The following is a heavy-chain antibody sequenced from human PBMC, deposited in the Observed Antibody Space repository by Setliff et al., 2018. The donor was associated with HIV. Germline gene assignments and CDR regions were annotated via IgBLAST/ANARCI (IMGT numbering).Heavy chain of an antibody. CDR1: GYSISSGYY. Sequence: KTSETLSLTCAVSGYSISSGYYWGWIRQPPGKGLEWIGSIYHSGSTYYNPSLKSRVTISVDTSKNQFSLKLSPVTSADTAVYYCARLSPQYSGYDSGAFGYWGQGTLVTVSS. CDR3: ARLSPQYSGYDSGAFGY. V-gene: IGHV4-38-2*01. J-gene: IGHJ4*02. CDR2: IYHSGST. D-gene: IGHD5-12*01.